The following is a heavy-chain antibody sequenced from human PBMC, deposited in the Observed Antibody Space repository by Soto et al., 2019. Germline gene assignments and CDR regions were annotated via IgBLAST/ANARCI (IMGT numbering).Heavy chain of an antibody. V-gene: IGHV4-39*01. Sequence: TLSLTCTVAGGSISSSSYYWGWICQPPGKGLEWIGSIYYSGSTYYNPSLKSRVTISVDTSKNQFSLKLSSVTAADTAVYYCARYIVVVPATRYYFDYWGQGTLVTVSS. CDR1: GGSISSSSYY. D-gene: IGHD2-2*01. CDR3: ARYIVVVPATRYYFDY. CDR2: IYYSGST. J-gene: IGHJ4*02.